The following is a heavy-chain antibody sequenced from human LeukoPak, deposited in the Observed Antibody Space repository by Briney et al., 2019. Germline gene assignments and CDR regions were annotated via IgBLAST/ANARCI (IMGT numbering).Heavy chain of an antibody. CDR2: ISGSGGTT. V-gene: IGHV3-23*01. J-gene: IGHJ1*01. D-gene: IGHD5-18*01. Sequence: PGGSLRLSCAASGFTFNNYAMTWVRQAPGKGLEWVSAISGSGGTTLYADSVKGRFTISRDNSKSTLYLQMNSLRAEDTAVYYCAKDQGIQLWLKYFRHWGQGTLVTVSS. CDR3: AKDQGIQLWLKYFRH. CDR1: GFTFNNYA.